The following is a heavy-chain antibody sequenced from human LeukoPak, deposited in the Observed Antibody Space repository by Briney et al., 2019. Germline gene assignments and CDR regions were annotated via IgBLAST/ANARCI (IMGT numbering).Heavy chain of an antibody. CDR2: IGAYNGNT. CDR3: ARHLGSSGYYYPTAYFDY. Sequence: ASVKVSCKASGYTFTSYGISWVRQAPGQGLEWMGWIGAYNGNTNYAQKLQGRVTMTTDTSTSTAYMELRSLGSDDTAVYYCARHLGSSGYYYPTAYFDYWGQGTLVTVSS. D-gene: IGHD3-22*01. V-gene: IGHV1-18*01. CDR1: GYTFTSYG. J-gene: IGHJ4*02.